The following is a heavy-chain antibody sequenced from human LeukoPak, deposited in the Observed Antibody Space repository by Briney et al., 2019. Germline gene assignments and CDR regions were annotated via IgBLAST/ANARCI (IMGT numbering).Heavy chain of an antibody. D-gene: IGHD4-17*01. CDR2: IYHSGST. CDR1: GGSISSGGYS. V-gene: IGHV4-30-2*01. CDR3: ARDSPGYGGAYNWFDP. Sequence: SETLSLTCAVSGGSISSGGYSWSWIRQPPGKGLEWIGYIYHSGSTYYNPSLKSRVTISVDRSKNQFSLKLSSVTAADTAVYYCARDSPGYGGAYNWFDPWGQGTLVTVSS. J-gene: IGHJ5*02.